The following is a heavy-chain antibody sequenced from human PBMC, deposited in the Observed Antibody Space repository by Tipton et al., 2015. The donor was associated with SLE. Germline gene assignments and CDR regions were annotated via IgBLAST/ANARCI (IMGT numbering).Heavy chain of an antibody. Sequence: GSLRLSCAASGFTFSSYEMNWVRQAPGKGLEWVSGISGSGGSTYYADSVKGRFTISRDNSKNTLYLQMNSLRAEDTAVYYCAKDRGYDFWSGLDAFDIWGQGTMVTVS. J-gene: IGHJ3*02. D-gene: IGHD3-3*01. CDR1: GFTFSSYE. CDR3: AKDRGYDFWSGLDAFDI. V-gene: IGHV3-23*01. CDR2: ISGSGGST.